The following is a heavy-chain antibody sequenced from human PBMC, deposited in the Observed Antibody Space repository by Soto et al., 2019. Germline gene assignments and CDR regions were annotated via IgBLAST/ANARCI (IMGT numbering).Heavy chain of an antibody. CDR1: GYIFTGYF. D-gene: IGHD1-26*01. J-gene: IGHJ6*02. V-gene: IGHV1-2*02. Sequence: QVQLVQSGAEVKKSGASVKVSCKASGYIFTGYFIQWLRQAPGQGLEWMGWINPNTSATNYAQKLQGRGTMTRDTSLGATYMELTSMRPDDTALYYCARITWGGDHYYGMDVWGQGTTVTVSS. CDR3: ARITWGGDHYYGMDV. CDR2: INPNTSAT.